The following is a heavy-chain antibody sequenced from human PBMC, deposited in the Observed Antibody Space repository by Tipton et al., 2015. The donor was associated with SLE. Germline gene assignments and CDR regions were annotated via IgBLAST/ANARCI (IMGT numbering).Heavy chain of an antibody. CDR3: ATDGDY. D-gene: IGHD5-24*01. CDR1: GGSISSSTYY. J-gene: IGHJ4*02. V-gene: IGHV4-39*07. CDR2: FHYSGST. Sequence: LRLSCTVSGGSISSSTYYWGWIRQPPGKGLEWIGSFHYSGSTYYNPSLNSRVTISVDTSKNQFSLRLNSVTAADTAVYYCATDGDYWGQGTLVTVFS.